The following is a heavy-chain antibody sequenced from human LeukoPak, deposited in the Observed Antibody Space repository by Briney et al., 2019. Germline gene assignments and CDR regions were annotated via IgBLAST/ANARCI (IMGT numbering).Heavy chain of an antibody. D-gene: IGHD3-9*01. CDR2: INPNSGGT. J-gene: IGHJ4*02. CDR3: ARMGLRYFDWTSLDY. CDR1: GYTFTGYY. V-gene: IGHV1-2*02. Sequence: AASVKVSCKASGYTFTGYYMHWVRQAPRQGLEWMGWINPNSGGTNYAQKFQGRVTMTRDTSISTAYMELSRLRSDDTAVYYCARMGLRYFDWTSLDYWGQGTLVTVSS.